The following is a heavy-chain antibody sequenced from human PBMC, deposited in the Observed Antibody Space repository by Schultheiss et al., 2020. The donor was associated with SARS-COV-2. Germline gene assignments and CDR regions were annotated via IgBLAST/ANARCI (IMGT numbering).Heavy chain of an antibody. CDR2: IYTSGST. D-gene: IGHD5-18*01. V-gene: IGHV4-4*07. CDR3: ARFPWDTAMVGAFYFDY. CDR1: GGSISSYY. J-gene: IGHJ4*02. Sequence: SQTLSLTCTVSGGSISSYYWSWIRQPAGKGLEWIGRIYTSGSTYYNPSLNSRVTISVDTSKNQFSLKLSSVTAADTAVYYCARFPWDTAMVGAFYFDYWGQGTLVTVSS.